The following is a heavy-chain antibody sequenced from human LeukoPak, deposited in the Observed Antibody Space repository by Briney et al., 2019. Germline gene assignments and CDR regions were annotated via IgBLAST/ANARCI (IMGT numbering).Heavy chain of an antibody. V-gene: IGHV4-59*08. D-gene: IGHD6-6*01. J-gene: IGHJ4*02. CDR2: VYYTVST. CDR3: ARHFAYSSSSYFDY. Sequence: SETLSLTCSVSGGSVSNYYWSWIRHPPRKGLEWSGYVYYTVSTNYNPSLKSRVTMFENKSKNQFALRLYSVTVADTAVYYCARHFAYSSSSYFDYWGQGSLVTVSS. CDR1: GGSVSNYY.